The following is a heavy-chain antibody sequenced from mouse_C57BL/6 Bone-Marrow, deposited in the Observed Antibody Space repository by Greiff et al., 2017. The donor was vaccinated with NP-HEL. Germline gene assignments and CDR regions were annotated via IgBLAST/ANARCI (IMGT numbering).Heavy chain of an antibody. V-gene: IGHV7-3*01. CDR2: IRNKANGYPT. CDR1: GFTFTDYY. Sequence: EVKLVESGGGLVQPGGSLSLSCAASGFTFTDYYMSWVRQPPGKALEWLGFIRNKANGYPTEYSASVKGRFTISRDNSQSIRYLQMNALRAEDSATYYCASSMNYYAMDYWGQGTSVTVSS. J-gene: IGHJ4*01. CDR3: ASSMNYYAMDY.